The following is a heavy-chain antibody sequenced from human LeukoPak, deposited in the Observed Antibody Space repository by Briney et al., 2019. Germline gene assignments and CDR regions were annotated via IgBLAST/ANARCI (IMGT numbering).Heavy chain of an antibody. CDR2: ISSSSSYI. CDR3: ARDLGYCSSTSCYDDY. V-gene: IGHV3-21*01. D-gene: IGHD2-2*01. CDR1: GFTFSSYS. Sequence: GESLRLTCAASGFTFSSYSMNWVRQAPGKGLEWVSSISSSSSYIYYADSVKGRFTISRDNAKNSLYLQMNSLRAEDTAVYYCARDLGYCSSTSCYDDYWGQGTLVTVSS. J-gene: IGHJ4*02.